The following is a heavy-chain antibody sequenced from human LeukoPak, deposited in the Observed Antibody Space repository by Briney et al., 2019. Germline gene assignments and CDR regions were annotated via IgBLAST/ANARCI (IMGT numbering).Heavy chain of an antibody. CDR1: GFTFGRHW. Sequence: GGSLRLSCAASGFTFGRHWMSWVRQAPGKGLEWVANIKQDGSQKYYVDSVKGRFTISRDNAKNSLYLQMNSLRAEDTAIYYCAREVYGDNYFDYWGQGTLVTVSS. CDR2: IKQDGSQK. CDR3: AREVYGDNYFDY. D-gene: IGHD4-17*01. J-gene: IGHJ4*02. V-gene: IGHV3-7*05.